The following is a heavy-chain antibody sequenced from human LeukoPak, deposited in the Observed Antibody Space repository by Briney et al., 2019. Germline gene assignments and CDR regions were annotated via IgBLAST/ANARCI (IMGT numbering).Heavy chain of an antibody. V-gene: IGHV1-69*05. CDR3: ARAHWSGYYTYYFDY. D-gene: IGHD3-3*01. Sequence: GASVKVSCKASGGTFSSYAISWVRRAPGQGLEWMGGIIPIFGTANYAQKFQGRVTITTDESTSTAYMELSSLRSEDTAVYYCARAHWSGYYTYYFDYWGQGTLVTVSS. J-gene: IGHJ4*02. CDR1: GGTFSSYA. CDR2: IIPIFGTA.